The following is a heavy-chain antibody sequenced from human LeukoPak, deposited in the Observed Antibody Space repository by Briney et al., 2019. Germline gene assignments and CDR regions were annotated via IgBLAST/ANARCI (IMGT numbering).Heavy chain of an antibody. CDR1: GFTVSSNY. Sequence: GGSLRLSCAASGFTVSSNYMSWVRQAPGKGLEWISVIYSGGSTYYADSVKGRFTLSRDNSKNTLFLQMNSLRVEDTAVYYCAKVGSGWAWGYYMDVWGKGTTVTISS. V-gene: IGHV3-53*01. D-gene: IGHD6-19*01. CDR2: IYSGGST. CDR3: AKVGSGWAWGYYMDV. J-gene: IGHJ6*03.